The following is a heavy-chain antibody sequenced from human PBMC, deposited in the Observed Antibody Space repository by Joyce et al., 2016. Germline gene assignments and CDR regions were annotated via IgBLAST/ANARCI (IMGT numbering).Heavy chain of an antibody. CDR2: INPEDSDT. CDR3: ARSVVRGTLSPFFDY. Sequence: EVQLVQSGGEVKKPGESLKISCKGVGYSFTSYWLGWVRQMPGKGLELMGIINPEDSDTRYSPSFQGQVTISVDRSIKTAHLRWGSLRASDTAIYYCARSVVRGTLSPFFDYWGQGSLVTVSS. J-gene: IGHJ4*02. D-gene: IGHD3-16*01. V-gene: IGHV5-51*01. CDR1: GYSFTSYW.